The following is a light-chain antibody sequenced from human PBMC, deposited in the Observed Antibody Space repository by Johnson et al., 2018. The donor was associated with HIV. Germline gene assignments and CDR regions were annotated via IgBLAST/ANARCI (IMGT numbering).Light chain of an antibody. Sequence: QSVLTQPPSVSAAPGQKVTISCSGSSSNIGNNYVSWYQQLPGTAPKLLIYENNKRPSGIPDRFSGSKSGTSATLGITGLQTRDEADYYCGTWDSSLSARVFGTGTKVTVL. J-gene: IGLJ1*01. CDR2: ENN. V-gene: IGLV1-51*02. CDR3: GTWDSSLSARV. CDR1: SSNIGNNY.